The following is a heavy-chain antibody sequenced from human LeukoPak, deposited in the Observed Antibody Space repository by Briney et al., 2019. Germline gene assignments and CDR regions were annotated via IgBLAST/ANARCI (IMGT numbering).Heavy chain of an antibody. J-gene: IGHJ6*03. V-gene: IGHV1-2*02. CDR2: INPNSGGT. CDR3: ATPYTNYYYMDV. D-gene: IGHD1-1*01. CDR1: GYTFTGYY. Sequence: ASVKVSCKASGYTFTGYYMHWVRQAPGQGLEWMGWINPNSGGTNYAQKFQGRVTMTRDTSISTAYMELSRLRSDDTAVYYCATPYTNYYYMDVWGKGTTVTVSS.